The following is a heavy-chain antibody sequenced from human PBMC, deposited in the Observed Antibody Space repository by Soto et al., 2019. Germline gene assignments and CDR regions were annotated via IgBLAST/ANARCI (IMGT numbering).Heavy chain of an antibody. V-gene: IGHV3-11*01. J-gene: IGHJ4*02. CDR2: ISPSGSTI. CDR3: TREASRTFDY. Sequence: QVQLVESGGDWVKPGGSLRLSCAASGFTFSDYYMSWIRQAPGKGLEWLSYISPSGSTIKYADSVKGRFTISRDNAKESLNLQMNILRAEDTAVYNCTREASRTFDYWGQGTLVTVSS. CDR1: GFTFSDYY.